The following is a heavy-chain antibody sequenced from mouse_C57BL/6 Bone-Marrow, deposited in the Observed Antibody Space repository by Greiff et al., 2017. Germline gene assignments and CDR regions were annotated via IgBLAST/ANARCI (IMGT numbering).Heavy chain of an antibody. D-gene: IGHD1-1*01. V-gene: IGHV1-61*01. Sequence: VKQRPGQGLEWIGNIYPSDSETHYNQKFKDKATLTVDKSSSTAYMQLSSLTSEDSAVYYCARSGYYGSLFAYWGQGTLVTVSA. J-gene: IGHJ3*01. CDR3: ARSGYYGSLFAY. CDR2: IYPSDSET.